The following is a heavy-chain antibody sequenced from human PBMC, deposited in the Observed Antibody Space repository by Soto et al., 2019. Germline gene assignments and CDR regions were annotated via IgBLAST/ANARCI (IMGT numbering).Heavy chain of an antibody. J-gene: IGHJ4*02. Sequence: ASVKVSCKASGYTFTSYYMHWVRQAPGQGLEWMGIINPSGGSTSYAQKFQGRVTMTRDTSTSTVYMELSSLRSEDTAVYYCARDGDVDTAMVTADYWGQGTLVTVSS. V-gene: IGHV1-46*01. CDR1: GYTFTSYY. D-gene: IGHD5-18*01. CDR3: ARDGDVDTAMVTADY. CDR2: INPSGGST.